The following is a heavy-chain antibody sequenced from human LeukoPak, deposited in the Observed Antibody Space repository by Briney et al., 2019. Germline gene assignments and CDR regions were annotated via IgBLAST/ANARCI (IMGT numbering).Heavy chain of an antibody. V-gene: IGHV1-2*02. D-gene: IGHD3-9*01. CDR3: AREGKYYDILTGDSPEVAFDY. Sequence: ASVKVSCKASGYTFTDCYIRWVRQAPGQGLEWMGWINPNSGGTNYAQKFQGRVTMTRDTSISTAYMELSRLRSDDTAVYYCAREGKYYDILTGDSPEVAFDYWGQGTLVTVSS. CDR2: INPNSGGT. J-gene: IGHJ4*02. CDR1: GYTFTDCY.